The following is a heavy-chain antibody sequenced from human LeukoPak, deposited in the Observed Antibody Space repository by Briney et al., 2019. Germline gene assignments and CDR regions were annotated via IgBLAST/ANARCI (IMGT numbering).Heavy chain of an antibody. Sequence: GASVKVSCKASGYTFTGYYMHWVRQAPGQGLEWMGWISAYNGNTNYAQKLQGRVTMTTDTSTSTAYMEPRSLRSDDTAVYYCARDRSNLEWLLLGYYYYGMDVWGQGTTVTVSS. D-gene: IGHD3-3*01. CDR3: ARDRSNLEWLLLGYYYYGMDV. CDR2: ISAYNGNT. J-gene: IGHJ6*02. V-gene: IGHV1-18*04. CDR1: GYTFTGYY.